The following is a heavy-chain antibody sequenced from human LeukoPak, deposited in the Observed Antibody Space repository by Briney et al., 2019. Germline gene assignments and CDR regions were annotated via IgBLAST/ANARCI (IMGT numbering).Heavy chain of an antibody. V-gene: IGHV4-4*02. CDR2: IYHSGST. J-gene: IGHJ5*02. CDR1: GGSISSSNW. D-gene: IGHD3-3*01. CDR3: ARAYDFWSGEQTNWFDP. Sequence: PSGTLSLTCAVSGGSISSSNWWSWVRQPPGKGLEWIGEIYHSGSTNYNPSLKSRVTISVDKSKNQFSLKLSSVTAADTAVYYCARAYDFWSGEQTNWFDPWGQGTLVTVSS.